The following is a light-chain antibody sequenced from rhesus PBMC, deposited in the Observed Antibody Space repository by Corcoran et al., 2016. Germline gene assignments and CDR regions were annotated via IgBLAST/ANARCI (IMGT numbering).Light chain of an antibody. J-gene: IGKJ1*01. CDR1: QDISSW. V-gene: IGKV1-18*01. CDR2: KAT. Sequence: DIQMTQSPSSLSASVGDKVTITCRASQDISSWLAWYQQQAGKAPKLLIYKATSLQSGVQSRFTGIGSGTDYNLTISGLIPEDFAIYYCQQGYNTPRTFGQGTKVEVK. CDR3: QQGYNTPRT.